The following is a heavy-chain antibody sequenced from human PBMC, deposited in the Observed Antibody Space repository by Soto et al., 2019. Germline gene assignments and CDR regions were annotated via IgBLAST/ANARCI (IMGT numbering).Heavy chain of an antibody. V-gene: IGHV1-3*01. J-gene: IGHJ4*02. CDR1: GYTFTSYA. CDR3: ARDSRQLWLHRLYDY. D-gene: IGHD5-18*01. CDR2: INAGNGNT. Sequence: QVQLVQSGAEVKKPGASVKVSCKASGYTFTSYAMHWVRQAPGQRLEWMGWINAGNGNTKYSQKFQGRVTITRDTSASTAYMELSSLRSEDTAVYYCARDSRQLWLHRLYDYWGQGTLVTVSS.